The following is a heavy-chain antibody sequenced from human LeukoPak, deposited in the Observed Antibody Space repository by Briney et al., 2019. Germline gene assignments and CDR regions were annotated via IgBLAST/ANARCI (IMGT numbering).Heavy chain of an antibody. Sequence: PSETLSLTCTVSGGSISSYYWSWIRQPPGKGLEWIGYIYTSGSTNYNPSLKSRVTMSVDTSKNQFSLKLSSVTAADTAVYYCARESSGYDPTYTYFYYYMDVWGKGTTVTVSS. CDR1: GGSISSYY. J-gene: IGHJ6*03. CDR2: IYTSGST. D-gene: IGHD5-12*01. CDR3: ARESSGYDPTYTYFYYYMDV. V-gene: IGHV4-4*09.